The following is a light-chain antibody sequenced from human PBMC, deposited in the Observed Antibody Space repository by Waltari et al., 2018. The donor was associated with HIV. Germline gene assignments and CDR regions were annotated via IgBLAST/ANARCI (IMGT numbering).Light chain of an antibody. CDR3: QQYCSSPRT. Sequence: STRCTKRVSSSYLDWYQQKPGQAPSLLIYAASSRATGIPDRFSGSGSGTDFTLTISRLEPEDFAVYYCQQYCSSPRTFGQGTKVDIK. CDR2: AAS. V-gene: IGKV3-20*01. J-gene: IGKJ1*01. CDR1: KRVSSSY.